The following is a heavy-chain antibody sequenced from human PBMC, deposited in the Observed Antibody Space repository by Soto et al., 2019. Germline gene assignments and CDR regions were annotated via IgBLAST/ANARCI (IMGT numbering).Heavy chain of an antibody. V-gene: IGHV1-46*01. CDR2: INPSGGYT. J-gene: IGHJ6*02. D-gene: IGHD3-10*01. CDR1: GGTFTSYY. Sequence: ASVKVSCKASGGTFTSYYMNWVRQAPGQGLEWLGIINPSGGYTTYAQRFLGRVTMATDTSTSTAYMELRSLRSDDTAVYYCASGGLLWFGELSGYGMDVWGQGTTVTVSS. CDR3: ASGGLLWFGELSGYGMDV.